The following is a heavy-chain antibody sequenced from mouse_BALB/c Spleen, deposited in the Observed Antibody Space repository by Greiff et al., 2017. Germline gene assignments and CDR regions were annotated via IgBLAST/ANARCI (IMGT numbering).Heavy chain of an antibody. V-gene: IGHV1-77*01. J-gene: IGHJ2*01. CDR2: IYPGSGST. CDR3: ANYGYDKGYYFDY. Sequence: VQVVESGPELVKPGASVKMSCKASGYTFTDYVISWVKQRTGQGLEWIGEIYPGSGSTYYNEKFKGKATLTADKSSNTAYMQLSSLTSEDSAVYFCANYGYDKGYYFDYWGQGTTLTVSS. CDR1: GYTFTDYV. D-gene: IGHD2-2*01.